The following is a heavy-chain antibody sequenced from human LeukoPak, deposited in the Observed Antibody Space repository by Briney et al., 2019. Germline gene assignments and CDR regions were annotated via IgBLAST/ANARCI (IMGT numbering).Heavy chain of an antibody. CDR1: GGSISSYY. CDR2: IYYSGST. CDR3: ARSSITIFGVVIRNAFDI. D-gene: IGHD3-3*01. Sequence: SETLSLTCTVSGGSISSYYWSWIRQPPGKGLEWIGYIYYSGSTNYNPSLKSRVTISVDTSKNQFSLKLSSVTAADTAVYYCARSSITIFGVVIRNAFDIWGQGTMVTVSS. V-gene: IGHV4-59*08. J-gene: IGHJ3*02.